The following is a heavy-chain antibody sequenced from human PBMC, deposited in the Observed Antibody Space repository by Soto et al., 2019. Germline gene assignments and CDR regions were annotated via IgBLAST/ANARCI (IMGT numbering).Heavy chain of an antibody. V-gene: IGHV3-53*01. CDR1: GFTVSSNY. Sequence: GGSLRLSCAASGFTVSSNYMSWVRQAPGKGLEWVSVIYSGGSTYYADSVKGRFTISRDNSKNTLYLQMNSLRAEDTAVYYCARDPRYYDSSGYYKAAFDIWGQGTMVTVSS. J-gene: IGHJ3*02. CDR2: IYSGGST. CDR3: ARDPRYYDSSGYYKAAFDI. D-gene: IGHD3-22*01.